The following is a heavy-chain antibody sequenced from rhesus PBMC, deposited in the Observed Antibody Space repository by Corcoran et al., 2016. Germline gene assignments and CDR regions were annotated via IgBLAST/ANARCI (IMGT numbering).Heavy chain of an antibody. CDR1: GFTFDDYA. V-gene: IGHV3-201*01. CDR2: ISWSGGSK. D-gene: IGHD3-34*01. J-gene: IGHJ4*01. CDR3: AREWTTGVIIMGGVDY. Sequence: EVQLVESGGGVVQPGGSLRLSCAASGFTFDDYAMHWVRQAPRKGLECVSGISWSGGSKYYADSVKGQLPISRDNAKNSLYLQMGSLRAEDTALYYCAREWTTGVIIMGGVDYWGQGVLVTVSS.